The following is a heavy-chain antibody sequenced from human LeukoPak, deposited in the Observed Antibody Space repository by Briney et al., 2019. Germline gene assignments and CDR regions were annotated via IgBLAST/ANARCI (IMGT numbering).Heavy chain of an antibody. Sequence: AXGFTFXXXXXXWXRXAPGXXXXXXXTISGNGGRTYYADSVKGRFTISRDNSKNTLYLKMNSLRAEDTAIYYCAKENLVGTTTAYDYWGQGTLVTVSS. V-gene: IGHV3-23*01. J-gene: IGHJ4*02. CDR1: GFTFXXXX. D-gene: IGHD1-26*01. CDR3: AKENLVGTTTAYDY. CDR2: ISGNGGRT.